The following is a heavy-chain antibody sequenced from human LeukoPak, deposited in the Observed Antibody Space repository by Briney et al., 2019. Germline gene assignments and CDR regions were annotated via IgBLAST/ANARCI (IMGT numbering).Heavy chain of an antibody. CDR3: AHRAYYYDSSGYVPSYDP. Sequence: GSGPTLVKPTQTLTLTCTFSGFSLSTSGVGVGWIRQPPGKALEWLALIYWNDDKRYSPSLKSRLTITKDTSKNQVVLTMTNMDPVDTATYYCAHRAYYYDSSGYVPSYDPWGQGTLVTVSS. J-gene: IGHJ5*02. CDR2: IYWNDDK. CDR1: GFSLSTSGVG. V-gene: IGHV2-5*01. D-gene: IGHD3-22*01.